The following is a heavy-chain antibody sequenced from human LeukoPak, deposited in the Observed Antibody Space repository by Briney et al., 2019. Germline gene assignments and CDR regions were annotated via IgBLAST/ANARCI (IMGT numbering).Heavy chain of an antibody. D-gene: IGHD3-10*02. Sequence: GGSLRLSCAASGFTFSSYEMNWARQAPGKGLEWVSYISSSGSTMYYADSVKGRFTISRDNAKNSLYLQMNSLRAEDTAVYYCAELGITMIGGVWGKGTTVTISS. J-gene: IGHJ6*04. CDR2: ISSSGSTM. CDR1: GFTFSSYE. V-gene: IGHV3-48*03. CDR3: AELGITMIGGV.